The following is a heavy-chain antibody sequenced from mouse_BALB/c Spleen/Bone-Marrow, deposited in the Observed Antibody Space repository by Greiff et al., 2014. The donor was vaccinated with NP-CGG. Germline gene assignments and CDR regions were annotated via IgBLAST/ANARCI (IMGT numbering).Heavy chain of an antibody. D-gene: IGHD1-1*01. V-gene: IGHV14-3*02. CDR2: IDPANGNT. CDR3: AMYYYGSSLFAY. J-gene: IGHJ3*01. CDR1: GFNIKDTY. Sequence: VQLQQPGAGLMKPGASVKLSCTASGFNIKDTYMHWVKQRPEQGLEWIGRIDPANGNTKYDPKFQGKATITADTSSNTAYLQLSSLTSEDTAVYYCAMYYYGSSLFAYWGQGTLVTVSA.